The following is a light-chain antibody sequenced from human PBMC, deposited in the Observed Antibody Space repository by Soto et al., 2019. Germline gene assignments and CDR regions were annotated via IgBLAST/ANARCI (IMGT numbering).Light chain of an antibody. V-gene: IGKV1-39*01. CDR1: RNINTY. Sequence: DIQMAQSPSSLSASVGDTITITCRASRNINTYLNWYQQKPGKAPKLLIFGASSLQSGVPSRFSGSGSRTDFTLTISSLQPEDFATYYCQQCQSCPWTFGQGTKVDIK. CDR2: GAS. CDR3: QQCQSCPWT. J-gene: IGKJ1*01.